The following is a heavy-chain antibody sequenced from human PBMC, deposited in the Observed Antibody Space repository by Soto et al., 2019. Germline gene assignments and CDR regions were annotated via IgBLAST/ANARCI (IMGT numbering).Heavy chain of an antibody. D-gene: IGHD3-16*01. CDR2: IRSETYGGST. Sequence: FLRLSCTTSGFSFEDYNLSWVRQAPGKGPEWISFIRSETYGGSTEYAASVKGRFTMSRDDSKSIAFLQMNSLKTEDTGVYYCTRDRGFFGATVEYYDYWGQGTLVTVSS. CDR3: TRDRGFFGATVEYYDY. V-gene: IGHV3-49*04. CDR1: GFSFEDYN. J-gene: IGHJ4*02.